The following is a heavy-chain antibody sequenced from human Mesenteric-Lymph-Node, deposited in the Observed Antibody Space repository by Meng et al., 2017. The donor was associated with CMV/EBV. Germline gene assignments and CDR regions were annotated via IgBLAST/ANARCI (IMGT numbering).Heavy chain of an antibody. CDR3: ATYHRGPDYYLDH. CDR1: GFTFSSYS. Sequence: GGSLRLSCAASGFTFSSYSMNWVRQAPGKGLEWVSVISRGGSDTYYVDSVKGRFTISRDDSKNSVYLQVSSLRADDTAVYYCATYHRGPDYYLDHWGQGTLVTVSS. V-gene: IGHV3-23*03. CDR2: ISRGGSDT. J-gene: IGHJ4*02. D-gene: IGHD2-2*01.